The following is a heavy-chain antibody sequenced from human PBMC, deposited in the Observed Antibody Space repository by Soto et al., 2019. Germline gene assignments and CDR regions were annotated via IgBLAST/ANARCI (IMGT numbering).Heavy chain of an antibody. J-gene: IGHJ3*02. Sequence: GGSLRLSCAASGFTFSSYWMHWVRQAPGKGLVWVSRINSDGSSTSYADSVKGRFTISRDNAKNTLYLQMNSLRAEDTAVYYCARGEPYCTNGVWCVGVPASTTVSPTDIWGQWTMVNVSS. CDR3: ARGEPYCTNGVWCVGVPASTTVSPTDI. CDR1: GFTFSSYW. V-gene: IGHV3-74*01. D-gene: IGHD2-8*01. CDR2: INSDGSST.